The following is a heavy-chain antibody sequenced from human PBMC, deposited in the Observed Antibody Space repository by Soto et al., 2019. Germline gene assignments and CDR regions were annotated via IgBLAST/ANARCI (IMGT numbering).Heavy chain of an antibody. J-gene: IGHJ4*02. Sequence: ASVKVSCKASGYTFTSYGISWVRQAPGQGLEWMGWINPNSGGTNYAQKFQGWVTMTRDTSISTAYMELSRLRSDDTAVYYCARGPYDFWSGYPSYFDYWGQGTLVTVSS. CDR2: INPNSGGT. CDR1: GYTFTSYG. V-gene: IGHV1-2*04. CDR3: ARGPYDFWSGYPSYFDY. D-gene: IGHD3-3*01.